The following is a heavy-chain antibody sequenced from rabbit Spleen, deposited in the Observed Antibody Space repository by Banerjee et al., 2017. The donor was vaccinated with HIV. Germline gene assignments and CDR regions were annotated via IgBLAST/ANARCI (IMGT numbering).Heavy chain of an antibody. V-gene: IGHV1S40*01. D-gene: IGHD1-1*01. CDR3: ARDTSSSFSSYGMDL. Sequence: QSLEESGGDLVQPEGSLTLTCKASGVSFSISSYMCWVRQAPGKGLEWIACIDTGSSGFTYFATWAKGRFTCPKTSSTTVTLQMTRLTAADTATYFCARDTSSSFSSYGMDLWGQGTLVTVS. J-gene: IGHJ6*01. CDR2: IDTGSSGFT. CDR1: GVSFSISSY.